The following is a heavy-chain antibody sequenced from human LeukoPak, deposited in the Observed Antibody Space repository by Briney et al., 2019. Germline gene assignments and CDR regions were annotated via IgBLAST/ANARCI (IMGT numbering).Heavy chain of an antibody. CDR3: ARGLGSYQ. CDR1: GFILRNYA. D-gene: IGHD1-26*01. J-gene: IGHJ4*02. V-gene: IGHV3-23*01. CDR2: ITGSGGGT. Sequence: GGSLRLSCAASGFILRNYAMNWVRQAPGKGPEWVSSITGSGGGTSYADSVKGRFTISRDNSKSTLYLQLNSLRAEDTAVYYCARGLGSYQWGQGTLVTVSS.